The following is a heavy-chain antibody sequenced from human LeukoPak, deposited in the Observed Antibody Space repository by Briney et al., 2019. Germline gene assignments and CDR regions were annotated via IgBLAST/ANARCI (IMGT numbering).Heavy chain of an antibody. D-gene: IGHD1-14*01. Sequence: PGGSLRLSCAASGFTFSAYGMHWVRQAPGKGLEWVSDISGSGGSTYYADSVKGRFTISRDNSKNTLYLQMNSLRAEDTAVYYCAKKYNTGLDPWGQGTLVTVSS. CDR2: ISGSGGST. CDR3: AKKYNTGLDP. CDR1: GFTFSAYG. J-gene: IGHJ5*02. V-gene: IGHV3-23*01.